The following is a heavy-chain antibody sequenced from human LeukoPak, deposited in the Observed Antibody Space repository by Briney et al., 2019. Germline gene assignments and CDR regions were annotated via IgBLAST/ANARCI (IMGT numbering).Heavy chain of an antibody. CDR2: VHHSGNN. J-gene: IGHJ4*02. Sequence: KPSETLSLTCAVSGVSITSGSYYWGWIRQPPGKGLEWIGSVHHSGNNHYNPSLKSRVTVSVDTSKNQFSLKVKSVSAADTAIFYCAKSRWIAAGPFDYWGQGSLVTASS. D-gene: IGHD6-25*01. V-gene: IGHV4-39*01. CDR1: GVSITSGSYY. CDR3: AKSRWIAAGPFDY.